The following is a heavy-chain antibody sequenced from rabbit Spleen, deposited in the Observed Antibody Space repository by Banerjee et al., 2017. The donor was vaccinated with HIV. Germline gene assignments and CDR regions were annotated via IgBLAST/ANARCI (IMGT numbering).Heavy chain of an antibody. CDR1: GFSFSGSHY. D-gene: IGHD1-1*01. Sequence: QSLEESGGDLVKPGASLTLTCTASGFSFSGSHYMCWVRQAPGKGLEWIACINTATGKAVYASWAKGRFTISTTSSTTVTLHLTSLTAADTATYFCARDLPGVIGWNFSLWGPGTLVTVS. J-gene: IGHJ4*01. CDR3: ARDLPGVIGWNFSL. CDR2: INTATGKA. V-gene: IGHV1S40*01.